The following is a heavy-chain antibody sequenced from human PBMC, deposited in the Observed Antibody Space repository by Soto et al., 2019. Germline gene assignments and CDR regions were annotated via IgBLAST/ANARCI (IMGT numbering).Heavy chain of an antibody. J-gene: IGHJ4*02. D-gene: IGHD2-15*01. CDR3: ARVGGTRGWY. CDR2: IHDSGRS. V-gene: IGHV4-59*01. Sequence: QVQLQESGPGLVKPSETLSLTCTVSSDSITNYYWSWIRQSPGKGLEWIGYIHDSGRSNYNPSLKSRVKISVDTSKKQSSLKLNYMSTADMAVYYCARVGGTRGWYWGQGTLVTVSS. CDR1: SDSITNYY.